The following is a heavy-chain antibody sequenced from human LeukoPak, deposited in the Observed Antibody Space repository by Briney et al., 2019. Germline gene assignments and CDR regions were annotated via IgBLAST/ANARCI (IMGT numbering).Heavy chain of an antibody. CDR2: TGDDT. CDR3: AKDAIYKNSVWDYFDY. D-gene: IGHD5-24*01. V-gene: IGHV3-23*01. CDR1: GFSFSDYA. Sequence: GGSLRLSCSASGFSFSDYALTWVRQAPGKGLEWVSSTGDDTYYADSVKGRFTISRDDSKDTLFLQMNSLRVEDTAVYYCAKDAIYKNSVWDYFDYLGQGTLVTVSS. J-gene: IGHJ4*02.